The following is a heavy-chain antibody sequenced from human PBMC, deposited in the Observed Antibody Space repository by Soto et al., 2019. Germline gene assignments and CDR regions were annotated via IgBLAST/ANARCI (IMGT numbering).Heavy chain of an antibody. Sequence: QVHLVQSGAEVKKPGASVKVSCKGSGYDFTTYGITWVRQAPGQGLEWMAWISAHNGNTDYAQKLQGRVTVTRDTTMSPALRELRSLRSDDTAMYYCARGRYGDSWGKGALITVSS. CDR2: ISAHNGNT. J-gene: IGHJ4*02. CDR1: GYDFTTYG. CDR3: ARGRYGDS. V-gene: IGHV1-18*01. D-gene: IGHD4-17*01.